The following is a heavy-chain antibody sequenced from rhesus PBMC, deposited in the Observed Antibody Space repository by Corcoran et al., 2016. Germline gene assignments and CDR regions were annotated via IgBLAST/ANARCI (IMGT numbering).Heavy chain of an antibody. Sequence: QVQLQESGPGLVTPSETLSLTCTVSGGSISDSYYWSGIRQPPGKGLEWMGRNYGSGGATNDNPPLNSRVNISRDTSKNQFSPKLSSVTAADKSVYDCARTYSSWPIDDWGQGVLVTVSS. CDR3: ARTYSSWPIDD. D-gene: IGHD6-13*01. J-gene: IGHJ4*01. V-gene: IGHV4-106*01. CDR1: GGSISDSYY. CDR2: NYGSGGAT.